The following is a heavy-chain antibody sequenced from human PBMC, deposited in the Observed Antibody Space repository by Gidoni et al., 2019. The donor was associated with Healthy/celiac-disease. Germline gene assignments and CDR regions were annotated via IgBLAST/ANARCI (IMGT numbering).Heavy chain of an antibody. Sequence: QVHLVESGGGMVQPGRSLRLSCAASGFSFIDFAMPWVRQAPGKGLDWVAVISYDGSNKYYGDAVKGRFTISRDSSKNTLHLQMDSLRGEDTGVYYCAKDDYGMDVWGQGTTVTVSS. CDR3: AKDDYGMDV. J-gene: IGHJ6*02. CDR1: GFSFIDFA. V-gene: IGHV3-30*18. CDR2: ISYDGSNK.